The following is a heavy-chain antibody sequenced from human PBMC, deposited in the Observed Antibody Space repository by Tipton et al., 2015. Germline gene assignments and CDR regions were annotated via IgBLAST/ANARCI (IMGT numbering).Heavy chain of an antibody. CDR3: ARARGRHGGLFDS. J-gene: IGHJ4*02. V-gene: IGHV4-59*01. CDR1: GASLSNYY. Sequence: TLSLTCTVSGASLSNYYWNWVRQPPGKGLEWIGYIYSSGSTNYAPSLESRVTMSIDTSKTQFSLKMSSVTATDTAVYYCARARGRHGGLFDSWGQGTLVTVSS. D-gene: IGHD4-23*01. CDR2: IYSSGST.